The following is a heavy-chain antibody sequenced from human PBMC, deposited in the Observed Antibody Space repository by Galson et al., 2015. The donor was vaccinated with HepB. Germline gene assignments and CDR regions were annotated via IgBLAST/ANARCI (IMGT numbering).Heavy chain of an antibody. CDR1: GGTFNSYA. D-gene: IGHD2-2*01. V-gene: IGHV1-69*13. CDR2: IIRVFGTV. CDR3: ATSQNLVVVPVALDY. J-gene: IGHJ4*02. Sequence: SVKVSCKASGGTFNSYAVSWVRQAPGQGLEWMGGIIRVFGTVNYAQKFQARLTITADESTATAYMELSSLRSEDTAVYYCATSQNLVVVPVALDYWGQGTLVTVSS.